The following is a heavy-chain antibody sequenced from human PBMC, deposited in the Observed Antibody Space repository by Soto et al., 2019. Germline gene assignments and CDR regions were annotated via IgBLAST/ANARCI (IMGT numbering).Heavy chain of an antibody. CDR2: IHPSGGST. Sequence: ASVKVSCKASGYTSTHYHVYCLRPAPGRVLEWLGMIHPSGGSTTDAQNLQGRVTMTRETSTNTVYMELSSLRSEDTAVYFCAREAINSSGYSRYFQHWGQGTLVTVSS. J-gene: IGHJ1*01. CDR1: GYTSTHYH. V-gene: IGHV1-46*01. D-gene: IGHD3-22*01. CDR3: AREAINSSGYSRYFQH.